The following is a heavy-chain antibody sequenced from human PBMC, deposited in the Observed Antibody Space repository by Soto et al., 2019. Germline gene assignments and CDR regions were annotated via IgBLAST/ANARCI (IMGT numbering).Heavy chain of an antibody. Sequence: GGSLRLSCAASGFTFSSYAMSWVRQAPGKGLEWVSAISGSGGSTYYADSVKGRFTISRDNSKNTLYLQMNSLRAEDTAVYYCARADCSSTSCYGGLDAFDIWGQGTMVTVSS. CDR1: GFTFSSYA. D-gene: IGHD2-2*01. V-gene: IGHV3-23*01. CDR3: ARADCSSTSCYGGLDAFDI. CDR2: ISGSGGST. J-gene: IGHJ3*02.